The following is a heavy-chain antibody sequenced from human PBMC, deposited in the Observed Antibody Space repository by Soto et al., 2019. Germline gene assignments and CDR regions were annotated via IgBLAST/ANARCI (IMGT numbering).Heavy chain of an antibody. V-gene: IGHV1-18*01. Sequence: QVPLVQSGAEGKKPGASVKVSCKASGYTFTNYGVSWVRQAPGQGLEWMGWISAYSGNTNYAQKFKGRVTVTTDTSTSTAYMEVRSLKSDAPAVYYCARGSRVGHGSGSYGMDVWGQGTTVTVSS. CDR1: GYTFTNYG. J-gene: IGHJ6*02. D-gene: IGHD3-10*01. CDR3: ARGSRVGHGSGSYGMDV. CDR2: ISAYSGNT.